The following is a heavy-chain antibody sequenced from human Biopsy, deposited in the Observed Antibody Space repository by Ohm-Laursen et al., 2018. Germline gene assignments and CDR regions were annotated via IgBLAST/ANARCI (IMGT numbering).Heavy chain of an antibody. D-gene: IGHD3-16*01. V-gene: IGHV4-59*01. J-gene: IGHJ4*02. CDR3: VRGRSPATY. CDR1: GGSLNFYY. CDR2: MYYSGST. Sequence: TLSLTCTVSGGSLNFYYWSWIRQPPGKGLEWIGYMYYSGSTKYSPSLKNRVTVSFDTSRNQFSLKLTSMTPADTAVYYCVRGRSPATYWGRGALVIVSS.